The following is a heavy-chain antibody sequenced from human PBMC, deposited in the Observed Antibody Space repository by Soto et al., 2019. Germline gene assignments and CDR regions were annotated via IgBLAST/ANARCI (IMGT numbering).Heavy chain of an antibody. V-gene: IGHV1-58*02. D-gene: IGHD2-2*01. CDR3: AAEYCSSTSCYEGGMDV. CDR1: GFTFTSSA. J-gene: IGHJ6*02. CDR2: IVVGSGNT. Sequence: QMQLVQSGPEVKKPGTSVKVSCKASGFTFTSSAMQWVRQARGQRLEWIGWIVVGSGNTNYAQKFQERVTITRDMSTSTAYMELSSLRSEDTAVYYCAAEYCSSTSCYEGGMDVWGQGTTVTVSS.